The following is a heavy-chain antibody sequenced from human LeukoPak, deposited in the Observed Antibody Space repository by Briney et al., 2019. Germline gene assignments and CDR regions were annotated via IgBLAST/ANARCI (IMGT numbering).Heavy chain of an antibody. J-gene: IGHJ4*02. CDR1: GYTFTGYF. Sequence: ASVKVSCKASGYTFTGYFMHWVRQAPGQGLEWMGWINPNSGGTNYAQKFQGRVIMTRDTSISTAYIELSRLRSDDTAVYYCARDLDGSSGCDYWGQGTLVAVSS. CDR2: INPNSGGT. V-gene: IGHV1-2*02. CDR3: ARDLDGSSGCDY. D-gene: IGHD6-13*01.